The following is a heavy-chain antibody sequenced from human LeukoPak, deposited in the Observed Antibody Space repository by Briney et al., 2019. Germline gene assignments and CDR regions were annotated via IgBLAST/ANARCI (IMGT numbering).Heavy chain of an antibody. Sequence: SETLSLTCTVSGGSISSSSYYWGWIRQPPGKGLEWIGSIYYSGSTYYNPSLKSRVTISVDTSKNQFSLKLSSVTAADTAVYYCARPFRIAAAGWFDPWGQGTLVTVSS. CDR3: ARPFRIAAAGWFDP. D-gene: IGHD6-13*01. CDR2: IYYSGST. J-gene: IGHJ5*02. V-gene: IGHV4-39*01. CDR1: GGSISSSSYY.